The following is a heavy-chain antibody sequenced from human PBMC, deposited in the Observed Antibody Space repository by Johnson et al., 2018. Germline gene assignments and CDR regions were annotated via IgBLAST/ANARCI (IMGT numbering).Heavy chain of an antibody. CDR1: GFTFSSYG. CDR2: ISYAGSNK. Sequence: QVQLVQSGGCVVQPGRSLRLSCAASGFTFSSYGMHWVRQAPGKGLEWVAVISYAGSNKYYADSVKGRFTISRDNSKNTLYLQMNSLRAEDTAVYFCAKNYYYMDVWGKGTTVTVSS. V-gene: IGHV3-30*18. CDR3: AKNYYYMDV. J-gene: IGHJ6*03.